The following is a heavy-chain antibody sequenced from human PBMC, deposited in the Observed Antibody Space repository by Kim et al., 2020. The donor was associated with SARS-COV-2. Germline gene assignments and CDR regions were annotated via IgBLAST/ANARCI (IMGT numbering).Heavy chain of an antibody. CDR2: ISYDGSNK. V-gene: IGHV3-30*04. CDR3: ARVSGAWRMSGYGDYGMDV. CDR1: GFTFSSYA. Sequence: GGSLRLSCAASGFTFSSYAMHWVRQAPGKGLEWVAVISYDGSNKYYADSVKGRFTISRDNSKNTLYLQMNSLRAEDTAVYYCARVSGAWRMSGYGDYGMDVWGQGTTVTVSS. D-gene: IGHD4-17*01. J-gene: IGHJ6*02.